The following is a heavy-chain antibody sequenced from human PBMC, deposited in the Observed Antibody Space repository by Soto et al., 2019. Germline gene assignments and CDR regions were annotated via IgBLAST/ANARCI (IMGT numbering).Heavy chain of an antibody. J-gene: IGHJ6*03. CDR1: GFTFSSYA. CDR3: ASSSGWISHYYYYMDV. D-gene: IGHD6-19*01. CDR2: ISSNGGST. Sequence: GGSLRLSCAASGFTFSSYAMHWVRQAPGKGLEYVSAISSNGGSTYYANSVKGRFTISRDNSKNTLYLQMGSLRAEDMAVYYCASSSGWISHYYYYMDVWGKGTTVTVSS. V-gene: IGHV3-64*01.